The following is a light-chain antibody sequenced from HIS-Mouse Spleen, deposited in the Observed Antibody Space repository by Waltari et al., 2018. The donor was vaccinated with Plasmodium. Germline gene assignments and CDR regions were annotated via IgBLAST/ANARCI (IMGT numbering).Light chain of an antibody. CDR1: SGHSSYA. Sequence: QLVLTQSPSASASLGASVKLTCTLSSGHSSYAIAWHQQQPGKGPRYLMKLNSDCRHSKGDGIPDRFSGSSSGAERYLTISSLQSEDEADYYCQTWGTGIRVFGGGTKLTVL. J-gene: IGLJ3*02. V-gene: IGLV4-69*01. CDR2: LNSDCRH. CDR3: QTWGTGIRV.